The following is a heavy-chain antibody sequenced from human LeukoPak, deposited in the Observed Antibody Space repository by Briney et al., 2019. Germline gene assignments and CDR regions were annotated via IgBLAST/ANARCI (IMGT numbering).Heavy chain of an antibody. V-gene: IGHV3-23*01. Sequence: GGSLRLSCVASGFTFSSYAMSWVRQAPGKGLEWVSAISGSGGSTYYADSVKGRFTISRDNSKNTLYLQMNSLRAEDTAVYYCATQTTVLSSGFDYWGQGTLVTVSS. D-gene: IGHD4-11*01. CDR2: ISGSGGST. CDR3: ATQTTVLSSGFDY. J-gene: IGHJ4*02. CDR1: GFTFSSYA.